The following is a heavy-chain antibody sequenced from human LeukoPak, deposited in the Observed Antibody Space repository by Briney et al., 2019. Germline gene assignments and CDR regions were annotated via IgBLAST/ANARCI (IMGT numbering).Heavy chain of an antibody. D-gene: IGHD2-2*01. J-gene: IGHJ6*02. V-gene: IGHV1-2*02. CDR1: GYTFTGYY. Sequence: ASVKVSCKASGYTFTGYYMHWVRQAPGQGLEWMGWINPNSGGTNYAQKFQGRVTMTRDTSNSTAYMELSRLRSDDTAVYYCARDLIRRVVPAAMKYYYYGMDVWGQGTTVTVSS. CDR3: ARDLIRRVVPAAMKYYYYGMDV. CDR2: INPNSGGT.